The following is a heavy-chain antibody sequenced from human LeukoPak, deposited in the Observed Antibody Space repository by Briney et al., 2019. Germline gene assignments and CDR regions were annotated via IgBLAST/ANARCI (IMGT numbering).Heavy chain of an antibody. CDR1: GFTFSTYA. D-gene: IGHD2-2*01. Sequence: GGSVRLSCAASGFTFSTYALSWVRQAPGKGLEWVSAISGGITYYADSVKGRFTISRDNAKNTLYLQMNSLRAEDTALYYCAKEFCSITTCYGCFDYWGQGTLVTVSS. CDR3: AKEFCSITTCYGCFDY. CDR2: ISGGIT. J-gene: IGHJ4*02. V-gene: IGHV3-23*01.